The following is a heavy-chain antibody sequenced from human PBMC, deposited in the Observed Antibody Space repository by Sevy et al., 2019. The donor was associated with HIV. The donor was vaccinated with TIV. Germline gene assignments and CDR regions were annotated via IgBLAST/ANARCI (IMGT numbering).Heavy chain of an antibody. J-gene: IGHJ4*02. CDR3: AKEGMASGPRLLWFAELLYHFDF. CDR2: ISYDGSKK. CDR1: GFTFSSHG. Sequence: GGSLRLSCAASGFTFSSHGMHWVRQAPDKGLEWVAIISYDGSKKYYADSIKDRFTISRDNSKNTLYLQMKSLRPEDTAIYYCAKEGMASGPRLLWFAELLYHFDFWGQGTLVTVSS. D-gene: IGHD3-10*01. V-gene: IGHV3-30*18.